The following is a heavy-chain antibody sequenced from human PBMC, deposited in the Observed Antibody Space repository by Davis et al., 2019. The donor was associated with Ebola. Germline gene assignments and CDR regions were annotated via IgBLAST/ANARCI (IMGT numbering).Heavy chain of an antibody. Sequence: GESLKISCAASGFSFSDSFMGWIRQAPGKGLEWVSYISVRGTTTFYADSVKGRFTLSRDNAEKSLYLQMNSLRAEDTAVYYCARRLHATAAFDYWGQGTLVTVSS. CDR3: ARRLHATAAFDY. V-gene: IGHV3-11*04. J-gene: IGHJ4*02. CDR2: ISVRGTTT. D-gene: IGHD4-11*01. CDR1: GFSFSDSF.